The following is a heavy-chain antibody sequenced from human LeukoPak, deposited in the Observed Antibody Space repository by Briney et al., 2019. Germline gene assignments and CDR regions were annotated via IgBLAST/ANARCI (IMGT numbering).Heavy chain of an antibody. CDR2: ISWNSGGI. D-gene: IGHD3-10*01. CDR1: GFTFDDYA. J-gene: IGHJ4*02. Sequence: PGGSLRLSCAASGFTFDDYAMHWVRQASGKGLEWVSGISWNSGGIGYADSVKGRFTISRDNAKNSLYLQMNSLRAEDTALYYCAKDLFTMVRGVLKSWGQGTLVTVSS. CDR3: AKDLFTMVRGVLKS. V-gene: IGHV3-9*01.